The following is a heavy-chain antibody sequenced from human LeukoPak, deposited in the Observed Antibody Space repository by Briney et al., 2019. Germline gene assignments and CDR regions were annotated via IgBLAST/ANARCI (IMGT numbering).Heavy chain of an antibody. D-gene: IGHD6-19*01. V-gene: IGHV3-53*01. CDR2: IYSGGST. CDR3: AQTAGYSSGWPYFDY. CDR1: GFTVSSSY. J-gene: IGHJ4*02. Sequence: GGSLRLSCAASGFTVSSSYMSWVRQAPGKGLEWVSVIYSGGSTYYADSVKGRFTISRDNSKNTLYLQMNSLRAEDTAVYYCAQTAGYSSGWPYFDYWGQGTLVTVSS.